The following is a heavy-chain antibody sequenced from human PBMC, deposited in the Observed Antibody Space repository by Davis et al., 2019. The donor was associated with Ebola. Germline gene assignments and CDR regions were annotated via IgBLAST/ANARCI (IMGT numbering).Heavy chain of an antibody. CDR2: INHSGST. D-gene: IGHD2/OR15-2a*01. CDR3: ARANPLSGYSFDY. V-gene: IGHV4-39*07. Sequence: MPSETLSLTCTVSGGSISSGDYYWSWIRQPPGKGLEWIGEINHSGSTNYNPSLKSRVTISVDTSKNQFSLKLSSVTAADTAVYYCARANPLSGYSFDYWGQGTLVTVSS. CDR1: GGSISSGDYY. J-gene: IGHJ4*02.